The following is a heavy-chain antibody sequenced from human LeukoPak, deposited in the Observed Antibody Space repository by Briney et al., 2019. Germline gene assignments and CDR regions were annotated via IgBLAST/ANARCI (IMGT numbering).Heavy chain of an antibody. Sequence: PSETLSLTCTVSGGSISSYYWSWIRQPAGKGLEWIGRIYTSGSTNYNPSLKSRVTISLDTSRNQFSLKLNSVTAADTAVYFCVRVVKNILTGPTPGLPDNWGQGTLVTVSS. V-gene: IGHV4-4*07. CDR3: VRVVKNILTGPTPGLPDN. J-gene: IGHJ4*02. CDR1: GGSISSYY. CDR2: IYTSGST. D-gene: IGHD3-9*01.